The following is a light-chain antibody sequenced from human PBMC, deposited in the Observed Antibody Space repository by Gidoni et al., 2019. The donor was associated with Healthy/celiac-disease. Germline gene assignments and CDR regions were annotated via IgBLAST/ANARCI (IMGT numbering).Light chain of an antibody. J-gene: IGKJ1*01. CDR3: QQRSNWLGT. CDR2: DAS. V-gene: IGKV3-11*01. Sequence: EIVLTQSPAPLSLSPGERATLSCRASQSVSSYLAWYQQKPGQAPRLLIYDASNRATGIPARFSGSGSGTDFTLTISSLEPEDFAVYYCQQRSNWLGTFGQGTKVEIK. CDR1: QSVSSY.